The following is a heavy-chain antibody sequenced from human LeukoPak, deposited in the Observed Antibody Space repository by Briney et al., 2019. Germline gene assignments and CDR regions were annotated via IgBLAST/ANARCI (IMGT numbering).Heavy chain of an antibody. CDR2: IYYSGST. Sequence: SETLSLTCTVSGXSISSYYWSWIRQPPGKELEWIGSIYYSGSTYYNPSLKSRVTISVDTSKNQFFLKLSSVTAADTAVCYCARHIRQQTFDPWGQGTLVTVSS. D-gene: IGHD6-13*01. V-gene: IGHV4-59*05. CDR1: GXSISSYY. CDR3: ARHIRQQTFDP. J-gene: IGHJ5*02.